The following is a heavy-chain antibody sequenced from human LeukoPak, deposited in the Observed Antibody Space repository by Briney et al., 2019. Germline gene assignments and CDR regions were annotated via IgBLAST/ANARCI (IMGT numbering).Heavy chain of an antibody. Sequence: GGPLSLSGAASGFPFSSYAMSWSGKAPGKGLDWVSAFRDSGGSTYYADSVKGGFTISRDNSQNTLYLQMNSLRAEDTAIYYCAKAGDATSPGGSFDSWGQGTLVTVSS. CDR2: FRDSGGST. CDR3: AKAGDATSPGGSFDS. V-gene: IGHV3-23*01. CDR1: GFPFSSYA. J-gene: IGHJ4*02. D-gene: IGHD3-16*01.